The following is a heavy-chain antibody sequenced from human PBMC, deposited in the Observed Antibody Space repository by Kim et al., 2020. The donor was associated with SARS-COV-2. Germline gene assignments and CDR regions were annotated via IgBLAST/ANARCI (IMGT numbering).Heavy chain of an antibody. Sequence: SETLSLTCAVSGGSISSSNWWSWVRQPPGKVLEWIGEIYHSGSTNYNPSLKSRVTISVDKSKNQFSLKLSSVTAADTAVYYCARETGYCSSTSCHLTFDYWGQGTLVTVSS. J-gene: IGHJ4*02. CDR2: IYHSGST. D-gene: IGHD2-2*01. V-gene: IGHV4-4*02. CDR1: GGSISSSNW. CDR3: ARETGYCSSTSCHLTFDY.